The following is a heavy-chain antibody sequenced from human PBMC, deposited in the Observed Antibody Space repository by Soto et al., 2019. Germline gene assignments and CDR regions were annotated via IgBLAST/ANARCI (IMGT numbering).Heavy chain of an antibody. Sequence: SETLSLTCAVSGGSISSGGYSWSWIRQPPGKCLEWIGYIYHSGSTYYNPSLKSRVTISVDRSKNQFSLKLSSVTAADTAVYYCARADYDFWSGYYEYGMDVWGQGTTVTVYS. CDR2: IYHSGST. J-gene: IGHJ6*02. V-gene: IGHV4-30-2*01. CDR3: ARADYDFWSGYYEYGMDV. CDR1: GGSISSGGYS. D-gene: IGHD3-3*01.